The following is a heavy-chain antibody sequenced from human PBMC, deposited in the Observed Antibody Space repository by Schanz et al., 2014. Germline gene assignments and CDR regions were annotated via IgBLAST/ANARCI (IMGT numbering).Heavy chain of an antibody. D-gene: IGHD3-3*01. Sequence: EVQLVESGGGLVQPGGSLRLSCAASGFSFSRYSMNWVRQAPGKGLEWISYISSSSSTIYHADSVKGRFTISRDNAKNSLYLQMNSLRAEDTAVYYCVRDSFFAFDYWGQGTLVTVSS. CDR1: GFSFSRYS. CDR2: ISSSSSTI. V-gene: IGHV3-48*01. CDR3: VRDSFFAFDY. J-gene: IGHJ4*02.